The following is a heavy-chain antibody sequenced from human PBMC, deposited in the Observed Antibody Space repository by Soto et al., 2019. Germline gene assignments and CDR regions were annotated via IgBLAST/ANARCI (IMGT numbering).Heavy chain of an antibody. V-gene: IGHV4-31*03. CDR2: IYYSGST. Sequence: TSETLSLTCTVSGGSISSGGYYWSWIRQHPGKGLEWIGYIYYSGSTYYNPSLKSRVTISVDTSKNQFSLKLSSVTAADTAVYYCAKSAPGGDYFDYWGQGTLVTVSS. CDR1: GGSISSGGYY. CDR3: AKSAPGGDYFDY. D-gene: IGHD6-13*01. J-gene: IGHJ4*02.